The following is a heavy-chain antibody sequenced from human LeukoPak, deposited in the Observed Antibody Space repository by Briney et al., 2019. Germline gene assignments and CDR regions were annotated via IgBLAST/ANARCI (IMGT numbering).Heavy chain of an antibody. Sequence: GGSLRLSCAASGFTFSSYAMSWVRQAPGKGLEWVSAISGSGGSTYYADSVKGRFTISRDNSKNTLYLQMNSLRAEDTAVYYWATPGIEARRTFDYWGQGTLATVPS. CDR2: ISGSGGST. V-gene: IGHV3-23*01. J-gene: IGHJ4*02. CDR3: ATPGIEARRTFDY. CDR1: GFTFSSYA. D-gene: IGHD6-6*01.